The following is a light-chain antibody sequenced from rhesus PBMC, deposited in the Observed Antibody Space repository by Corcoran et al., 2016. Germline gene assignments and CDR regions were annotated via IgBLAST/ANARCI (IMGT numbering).Light chain of an antibody. Sequence: DIKMPQSPSSLSASVGDTVTITCRPSQGISNYLACYQQKPGKAPKPLIYYASNLESGVPSRFSARVSGTDFTLTISSLQPEDFAIYYCQQHNSYPYSFGQGTKVEIK. J-gene: IGKJ2*01. V-gene: IGKV1S14*01. CDR1: QGISNY. CDR2: YAS. CDR3: QQHNSYPYS.